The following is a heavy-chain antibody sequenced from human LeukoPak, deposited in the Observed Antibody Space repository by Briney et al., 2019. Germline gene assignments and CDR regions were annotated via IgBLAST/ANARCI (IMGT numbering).Heavy chain of an antibody. CDR2: IYDSGST. CDR3: ARGTYGPRRSYYFDY. J-gene: IGHJ4*02. CDR1: GGSISNYY. V-gene: IGHV4-59*01. D-gene: IGHD3-10*01. Sequence: PSETLSLTCNISGGSISNYYWNWIRQPPGKGLEWIGYIYDSGSTNYNPSLKSRVTISVDTSKNQFSLNLSSVTAADTALYYCARGTYGPRRSYYFDYWGQGTLVTVSS.